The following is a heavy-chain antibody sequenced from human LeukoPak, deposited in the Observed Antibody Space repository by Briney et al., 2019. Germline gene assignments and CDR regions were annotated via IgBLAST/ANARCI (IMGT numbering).Heavy chain of an antibody. CDR3: ARESDFNGSGRGDS. V-gene: IGHV1-2*02. CDR2: INPNTGGT. CDR1: GYTFTRFY. Sequence: GASVRVSCKTSGYTFTRFYVHWVRQAPGHGLEWIGWINPNTGGTNFAQKFQGRVTMTTDTSITTAYMDLRSLPSDDTAVYYCARESDFNGSGRGDSWGQGTLVIVSS. D-gene: IGHD3-10*01. J-gene: IGHJ4*02.